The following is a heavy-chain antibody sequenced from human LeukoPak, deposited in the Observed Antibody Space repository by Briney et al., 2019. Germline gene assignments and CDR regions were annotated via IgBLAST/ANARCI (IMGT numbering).Heavy chain of an antibody. CDR1: VFSLTTSGMC. D-gene: IGHD5-18*01. V-gene: IGHV2-70*11. Sequence: SGPALVRPTQTLRLTCTFSVFSLTTSGMCVNWIRQPPGKALEWLARIDWDDDEYYSTSLKTRLTISKDTSKNQVVLTMTNVDPVDTGTYYCARAVGSYVYYMDVWGQGTTVTVSS. J-gene: IGHJ6*03. CDR2: IDWDDDE. CDR3: ARAVGSYVYYMDV.